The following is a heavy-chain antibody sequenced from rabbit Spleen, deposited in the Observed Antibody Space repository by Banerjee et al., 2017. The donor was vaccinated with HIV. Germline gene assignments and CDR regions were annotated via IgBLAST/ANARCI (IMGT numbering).Heavy chain of an antibody. CDR1: GVSFSGNSY. J-gene: IGHJ6*01. D-gene: IGHD1-1*01. CDR3: ARDTSSSFPSYGMDL. CDR2: IDTGSSGFT. V-gene: IGHV1S40*01. Sequence: QSLEESGGDLVKPGASLTLTCIASGVSFSGNSYMCWVRQAPGKGLEWIACIDTGSSGFTYFASWAKGRFTISKTSSTTVTLQMTSLTAADTATYFCARDTSSSFPSYGMDLWGQGTLVTVS.